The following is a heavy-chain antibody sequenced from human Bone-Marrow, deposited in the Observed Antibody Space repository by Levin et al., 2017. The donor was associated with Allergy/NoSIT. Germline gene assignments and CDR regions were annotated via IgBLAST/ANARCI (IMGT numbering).Heavy chain of an antibody. CDR2: IGWNSGTI. V-gene: IGHV3-9*01. J-gene: IGHJ5*02. D-gene: IGHD4-17*01. CDR1: GFTFDDYT. Sequence: PGGSLRLSCAASGFTFDDYTMYWVRQPPGKGLEWVSGIGWNSGTIGYADSVRGRFTISRDNAKNSLSLQMNSLKTEDTALYYCVKGAYADFSGGLWGSWGQGTLVIVSS. CDR3: VKGAYADFSGGLWGS.